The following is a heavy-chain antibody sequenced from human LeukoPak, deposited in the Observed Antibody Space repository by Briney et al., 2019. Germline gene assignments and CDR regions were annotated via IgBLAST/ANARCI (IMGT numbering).Heavy chain of an antibody. Sequence: SETLSLTCSVSGGSISSTSYFWGWIRQPPGKGLEWIGTIYYSGITYYNPSLKSRVTISIDTSKNQFSLKLSSVTAADTAVYYCARETGLGYFDYWGQGTLVTVSS. J-gene: IGHJ4*02. D-gene: IGHD3/OR15-3a*01. CDR3: ARETGLGYFDY. CDR1: GGSISSTSYF. V-gene: IGHV4-39*07. CDR2: IYYSGIT.